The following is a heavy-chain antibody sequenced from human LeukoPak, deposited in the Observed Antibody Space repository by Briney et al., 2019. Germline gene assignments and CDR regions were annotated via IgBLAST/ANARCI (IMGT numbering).Heavy chain of an antibody. CDR3: ARNYGDLD. D-gene: IGHD4-17*01. V-gene: IGHV3-43*02. CDR2: ISGDGGST. CDR1: GFTFDDYA. J-gene: IGHJ4*02. Sequence: QPGGSLRLSCAASGFTFDDYAMHWVRQAPGKGLEWVSLISGDGGSTYYADSVKGRFTISRDNSKNSLYLHMNSLRAEDTAVYYCARNYGDLDWGQGTLVTVSS.